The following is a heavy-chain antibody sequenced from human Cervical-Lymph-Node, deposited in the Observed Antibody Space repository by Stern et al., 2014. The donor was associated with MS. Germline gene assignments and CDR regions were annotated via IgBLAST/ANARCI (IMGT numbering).Heavy chain of an antibody. CDR2: IDLDDYK. Sequence: QVTLKESGPALVKPTQTLTLTCTFSGFSLSTSGMRVSWIRQPPGKALEWLARIDLDDYKFYSTSLKTRLTISKDTSKNQVVLTMTNMDPVDTATYYCARSPPYYEFWNDYYYFDYWGQGTLVAVSS. CDR3: ARSPPYYEFWNDYYYFDY. V-gene: IGHV2-70*04. D-gene: IGHD3-3*01. CDR1: GFSLSTSGMR. J-gene: IGHJ4*02.